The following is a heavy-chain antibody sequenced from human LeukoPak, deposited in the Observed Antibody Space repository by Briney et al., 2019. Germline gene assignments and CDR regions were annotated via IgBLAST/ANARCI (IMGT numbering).Heavy chain of an antibody. J-gene: IGHJ6*03. V-gene: IGHV4-59*01. D-gene: IGHD2-15*01. CDR1: GGSINSYY. CDR2: IYYSGST. CDR3: AGGTVVVAATLPYYYYYYMDV. Sequence: SETLSLTCTVSGGSINSYYWSWIRQPPGKGLDWIGDIYYSGSTNYNPSLKSRVTISVDTSKNQFSLKLSSVTAADTAVYYCAGGTVVVAATLPYYYYYYMDVWGKGTTVTVSS.